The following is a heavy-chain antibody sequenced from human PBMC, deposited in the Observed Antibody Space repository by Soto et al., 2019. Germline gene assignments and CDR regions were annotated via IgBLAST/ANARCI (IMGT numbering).Heavy chain of an antibody. CDR1: DTSISSYY. Sequence: SEALSRTCTGSDTSISSYYWSWIRQPPGKGLEWIANIHYSGTTNYNPSLASRVTLPVERAKNQSSLKMTSVTAADRAMYFCARYNSYAIDYWGRGTLVTVSS. CDR2: IHYSGTT. V-gene: IGHV4-59*01. J-gene: IGHJ4*02. D-gene: IGHD2-8*01. CDR3: ARYNSYAIDY.